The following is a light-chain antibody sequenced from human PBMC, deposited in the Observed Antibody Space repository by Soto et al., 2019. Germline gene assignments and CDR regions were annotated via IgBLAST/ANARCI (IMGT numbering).Light chain of an antibody. V-gene: IGKV3-15*01. CDR3: QQSNKWTLT. J-gene: IGKJ4*01. CDR2: GAS. CDR1: ESVSNN. Sequence: EIVLTQSPATLSVSQGERATLSCRASESVSNNLAWYQQKPGQAPRLLIFGASAKATGIPARFSGSASGTEFTLPISSLQSDNFAVSYCQQSNKWTLTFGGGTKVEIK.